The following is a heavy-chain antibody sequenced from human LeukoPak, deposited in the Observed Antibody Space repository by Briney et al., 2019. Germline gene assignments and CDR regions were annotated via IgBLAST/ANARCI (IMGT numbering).Heavy chain of an antibody. D-gene: IGHD6-19*01. CDR3: ARGAVAHFDS. Sequence: SQTLSLTCAISGDSVSTNSAAWNWIRQSPSRGLEWLGRTYYRSKWYNDYAVSVKSRITINPDTSKNRFSLHLNFVTPEDTAVYYCARGAVAHFDSWGQGTLVTVSS. CDR2: TYYRSKWYN. CDR1: GDSVSTNSAA. J-gene: IGHJ4*02. V-gene: IGHV6-1*01.